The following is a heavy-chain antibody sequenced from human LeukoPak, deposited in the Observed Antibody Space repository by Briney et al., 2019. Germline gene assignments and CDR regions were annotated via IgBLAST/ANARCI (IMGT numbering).Heavy chain of an antibody. CDR2: IYYSGST. CDR3: ARVGCSGGSCYSKSYYFDY. V-gene: IGHV4-30-4*01. J-gene: IGHJ4*02. D-gene: IGHD2-15*01. Sequence: SQTLSLTCTVSGGSISSGDYYWSWIRQPPGKGLEWIGYIYYSGSTYYNPSLKSRVTISVDTSKNQFSLKLSSVTAADTAVYYCARVGCSGGSCYSKSYYFDYWGQGTLVTVSS. CDR1: GGSISSGDYY.